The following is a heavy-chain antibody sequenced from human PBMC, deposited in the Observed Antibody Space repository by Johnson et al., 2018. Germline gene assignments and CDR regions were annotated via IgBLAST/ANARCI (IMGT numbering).Heavy chain of an antibody. CDR3: AKGGGGYPNYYYMDV. CDR1: RFTFSDYG. J-gene: IGHJ6*03. V-gene: IGHV3-30*18. D-gene: IGHD1-26*01. Sequence: VQLQESGGGVVQPGRSLRLSCAASRFTFSDYGMHWVRQAPGKGLEGVAVTSYDGNNKYYADSVKGRFTISRDNSKNTLYLQMNSLRAEDTAVYYCAKGGGGYPNYYYMDVWGKGTTVTVSS. CDR2: TSYDGNNK.